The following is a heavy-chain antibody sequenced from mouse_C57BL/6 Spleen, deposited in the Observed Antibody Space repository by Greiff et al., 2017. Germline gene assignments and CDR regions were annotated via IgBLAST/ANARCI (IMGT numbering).Heavy chain of an antibody. V-gene: IGHV1-72*01. J-gene: IGHJ4*01. CDR1: GYTFTSYW. Sequence: QVQLQQPGAELVKPGASVKMSCKASGYTFTSYWMNWVMQRPGRGLEWIGRIDPKSGGTKYNEKFKSKATLPVDKTSSTADMQLSSLTSADSAVYYCATSIPAMDYGGQGTSVTVSS. CDR3: ATSIPAMDY. CDR2: IDPKSGGT.